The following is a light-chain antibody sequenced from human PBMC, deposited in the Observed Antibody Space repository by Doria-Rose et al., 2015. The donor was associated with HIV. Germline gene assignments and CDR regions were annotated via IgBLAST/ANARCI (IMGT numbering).Light chain of an antibody. CDR1: QDIYTS. CDR2: DAS. CDR3: QQFYTFPHT. Sequence: TQSPSSLSASGGDRVTITCRASQDIYTSLAWYQQKPGTAPKLLIFDASSLESGVPSRISGSGSGTDFTLTISSLQPEDFATFYCQQFYTFPHTFGQGTRLESK. J-gene: IGKJ5*01. V-gene: IGKV1-13*02.